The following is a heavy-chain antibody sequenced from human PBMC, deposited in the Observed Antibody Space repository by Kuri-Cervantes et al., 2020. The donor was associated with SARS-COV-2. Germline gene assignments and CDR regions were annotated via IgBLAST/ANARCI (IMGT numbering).Heavy chain of an antibody. J-gene: IGHJ4*02. Sequence: GGSLRLSCAASGFTFSDYYMSWIRQAPGKGLEWVSYISSSGSTIYYADSVKGRFTISRDNAKNSLYLQMNSLRAEDTAVYYCAKTPIVVVIAITYYFDYWGQGTLVTVSS. CDR1: GFTFSDYY. CDR2: ISSSGSTI. D-gene: IGHD2-21*01. V-gene: IGHV3-11*01. CDR3: AKTPIVVVIAITYYFDY.